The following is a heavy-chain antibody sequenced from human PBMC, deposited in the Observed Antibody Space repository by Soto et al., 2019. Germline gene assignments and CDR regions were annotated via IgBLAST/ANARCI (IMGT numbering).Heavy chain of an antibody. Sequence: EVQLVESGGGLVKPGGSLRLSCAASGFTFSSYSMNWVRQAPGKGLEWVSSISSSSSYIYYADSVKGRFTISRDNAKNSLYLQMNSLRADDTAVYYCARGHIPSGYYYYYYGMDVWGQGTTVTVSS. V-gene: IGHV3-21*01. D-gene: IGHD2-2*02. CDR2: ISSSSSYI. CDR1: GFTFSSYS. J-gene: IGHJ6*02. CDR3: ARGHIPSGYYYYYYGMDV.